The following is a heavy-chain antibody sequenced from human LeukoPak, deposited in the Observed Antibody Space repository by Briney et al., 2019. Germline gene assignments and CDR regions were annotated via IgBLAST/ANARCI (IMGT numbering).Heavy chain of an antibody. V-gene: IGHV4-34*01. CDR1: GGSFSGYY. Sequence: KASETLSLTCAVYGGSFSGYYWSWIRQPPGKGLEWVGEINHSGSTNYNPALKRRVTISVETYKNQSSLKLSSVTAADTAVYYCARGFDVPSYYYDSSGWRRAFDIWGQGTMVTVSS. J-gene: IGHJ3*02. CDR3: ARGFDVPSYYYDSSGWRRAFDI. CDR2: INHSGST. D-gene: IGHD3-22*01.